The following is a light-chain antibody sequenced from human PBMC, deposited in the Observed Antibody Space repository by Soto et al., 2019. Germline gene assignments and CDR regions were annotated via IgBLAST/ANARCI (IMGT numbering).Light chain of an antibody. CDR2: GAS. CDR3: QQYGSVPLT. V-gene: IGKV3-20*01. J-gene: IGKJ4*01. Sequence: EIVLTQSPGTLSLSPGERATLSCRASQSVSTSYLAWYQQKPGQAPRLLIYGASSRATGIPDRFSGSGSGADFTLTISSLELEDFAVYYCQQYGSVPLTFGGGTKVEIK. CDR1: QSVSTSY.